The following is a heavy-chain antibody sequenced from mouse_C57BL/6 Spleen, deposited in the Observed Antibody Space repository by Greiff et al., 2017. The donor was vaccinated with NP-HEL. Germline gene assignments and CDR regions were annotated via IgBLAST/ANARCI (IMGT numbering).Heavy chain of an antibody. J-gene: IGHJ3*01. Sequence: QVQLQQPGAELVKPGASVKLSCKASGYTFTSYWMQWVKQRPGQGLEWIGEIDPSDSYTNYNQKFKGKATLTVDTSSSTAYMQLSSLTSEDSAVYYCARGGGNYPWFAYWGQGTLVTVSA. D-gene: IGHD2-1*01. CDR3: ARGGGNYPWFAY. CDR2: IDPSDSYT. V-gene: IGHV1-50*01. CDR1: GYTFTSYW.